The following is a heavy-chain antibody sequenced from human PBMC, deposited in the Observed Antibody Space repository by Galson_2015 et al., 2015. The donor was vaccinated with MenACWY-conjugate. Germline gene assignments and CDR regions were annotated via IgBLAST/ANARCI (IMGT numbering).Heavy chain of an antibody. Sequence: SVKVSCKASGSIFNNYAISWVRQAPGQGLEWVGRIIPFLGIPTYAQKFQGRVTITATKSTTTVYMELSSLTSEDTAVYYCARIVTTDCGSTSVFDYWGQGTLVTVSS. J-gene: IGHJ4*02. CDR1: GSIFNNYA. V-gene: IGHV1-69*04. CDR2: IIPFLGIP. D-gene: IGHD2-2*01. CDR3: ARIVTTDCGSTSVFDY.